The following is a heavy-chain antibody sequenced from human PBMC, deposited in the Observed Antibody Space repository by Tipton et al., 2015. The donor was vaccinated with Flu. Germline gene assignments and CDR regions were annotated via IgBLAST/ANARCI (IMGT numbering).Heavy chain of an antibody. D-gene: IGHD3-3*01. V-gene: IGHV4-59*01. Sequence: TLSLTCTVSGGSISSYYWSWTRQPPGKGLEWIGYIYYSGSTNYNPSLKSRVTISVDTSKNQFSLKLSSVTAADTAVYYCARDLSSKTRYDFWSGYDYYYMDVWGKGTTVTVSS. CDR1: GGSISSYY. CDR2: IYYSGST. J-gene: IGHJ6*03. CDR3: ARDLSSKTRYDFWSGYDYYYMDV.